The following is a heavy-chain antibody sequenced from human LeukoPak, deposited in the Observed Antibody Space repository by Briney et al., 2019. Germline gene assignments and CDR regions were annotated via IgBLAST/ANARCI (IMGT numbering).Heavy chain of an antibody. V-gene: IGHV1-18*04. D-gene: IGHD1-14*01. CDR3: ARDRPTTGAFDI. CDR1: GYTFTNYY. Sequence: ASVKVSCKASGYTFTNYYMYWVRQAPGQGLEWMGWISAYNGNTNYAQKLQGRVTMTTDTSTSTAYMELRSLRSDDTAVYYCARDRPTTGAFDIWGQGTMVTVSS. CDR2: ISAYNGNT. J-gene: IGHJ3*02.